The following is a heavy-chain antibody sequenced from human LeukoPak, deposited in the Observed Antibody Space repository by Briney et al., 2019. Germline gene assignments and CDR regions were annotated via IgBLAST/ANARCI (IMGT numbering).Heavy chain of an antibody. D-gene: IGHD2-21*02. CDR2: IRYDGSNK. V-gene: IGHV3-30*02. CDR1: GFTFSSYG. Sequence: GGSLRLSCAASGFTFSSYGMHWVRQAPGKGLEWVAFIRYDGSNKYYADSVKGRFTISRDNSKNTLYLQMNSLRAEDTAVYYCASRGQGCGGDCYPYYYYYMDVWGKGTTVTVSS. J-gene: IGHJ6*03. CDR3: ASRGQGCGGDCYPYYYYYMDV.